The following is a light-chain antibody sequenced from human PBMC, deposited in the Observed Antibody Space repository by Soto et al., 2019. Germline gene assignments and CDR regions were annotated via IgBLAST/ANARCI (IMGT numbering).Light chain of an antibody. CDR1: SSDVGGYNY. Sequence: QSALTQPASVSGSPGQSITISYTGTSSDVGGYNYVSWYQQHPGKAPKLMIYDVSNRPSGVSNRFSGSKSGNTASLTISGLQAEDEADYYCSSYTSSNTLVVFGGGTKLTVL. CDR2: DVS. CDR3: SSYTSSNTLVV. J-gene: IGLJ2*01. V-gene: IGLV2-14*01.